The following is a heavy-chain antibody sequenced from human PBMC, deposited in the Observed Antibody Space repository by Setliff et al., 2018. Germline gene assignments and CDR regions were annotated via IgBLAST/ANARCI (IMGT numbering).Heavy chain of an antibody. Sequence: SETLSLTCTVYGGSFTNYYWGWIRQSPGKGLEWIGEINHSGSTNYNPSLKSRPTISVDASTNQFSLKLYSVTAADTAVYYCRYWSGYYNKDYWGQGTLVTVSS. J-gene: IGHJ4*02. CDR1: GGSFTNYY. CDR3: RYWSGYYNKDY. V-gene: IGHV4-34*01. CDR2: INHSGST. D-gene: IGHD3-3*01.